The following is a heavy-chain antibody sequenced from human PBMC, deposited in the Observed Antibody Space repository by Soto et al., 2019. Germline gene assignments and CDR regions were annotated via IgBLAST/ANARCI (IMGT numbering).Heavy chain of an antibody. CDR2: IIPIFGTA. CDR1: GGTFSSYA. D-gene: IGHD3-22*01. J-gene: IGHJ6*02. Sequence: SVKVSCKASGGTFSSYAISWVRQAPGQGLEWMGGIIPIFGTANYAQKFQGRVTITADKSTSTAYMELSSLRSEDTAVYYCARLDDSSGFPYYYYYGMDVWGQGTTVTVSS. V-gene: IGHV1-69*06. CDR3: ARLDDSSGFPYYYYYGMDV.